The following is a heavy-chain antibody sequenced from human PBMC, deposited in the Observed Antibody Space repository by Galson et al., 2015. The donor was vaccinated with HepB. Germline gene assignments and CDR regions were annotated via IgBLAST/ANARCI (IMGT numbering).Heavy chain of an antibody. CDR2: ISASGITT. V-gene: IGHV3-23*01. Sequence: SLRLSCAASGFTFSSCVMSWARQTPGKGLEWVSTISASGITTYYADSVKGRFTISRDNSKNTMYLQMHSLRVEDTAVYYCAKPPPWCSGFYYANWGQGTLITVSS. CDR3: AKPPPWCSGFYYAN. D-gene: IGHD3-22*01. J-gene: IGHJ4*02. CDR1: GFTFSSCV.